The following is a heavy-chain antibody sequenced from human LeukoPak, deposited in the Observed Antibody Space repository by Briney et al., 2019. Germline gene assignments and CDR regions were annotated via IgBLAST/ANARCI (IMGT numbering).Heavy chain of an antibody. CDR3: ARDRLLSPDAFDI. CDR1: GFTFSSYS. Sequence: GGSLRLSCAASGFTFSSYSMNWVRQAPGKGLEWVSSISSSSSYIYYADSVKGRFTISRDNAKNSLYLQMNSLRAEDTAVYYCARDRLLSPDAFDIWGQGTMVTVSS. V-gene: IGHV3-21*01. J-gene: IGHJ3*02. D-gene: IGHD2-21*02. CDR2: ISSSSSYI.